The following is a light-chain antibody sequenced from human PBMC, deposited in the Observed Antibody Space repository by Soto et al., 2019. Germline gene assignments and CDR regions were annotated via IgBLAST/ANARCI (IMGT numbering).Light chain of an antibody. Sequence: DIQMTQSPSSLSASVGDRVTLTCRASQSISRNLNWYQQKPGKAPKVLMYSASSLQGGVPSRFSGSGSGTDFTLTISSLHPEDFATYYCQQRYSSPLTFGRGTKVEI. CDR3: QQRYSSPLT. CDR2: SAS. V-gene: IGKV1-39*01. CDR1: QSISRN. J-gene: IGKJ1*01.